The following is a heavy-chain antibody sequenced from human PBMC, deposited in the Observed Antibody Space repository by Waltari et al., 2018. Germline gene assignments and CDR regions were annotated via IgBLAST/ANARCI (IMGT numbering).Heavy chain of an antibody. CDR3: ARDRVPTSCTEWGSFDI. Sequence: EVQLVESGGGLGQPGGSLRLSCVASGFTLNNYEMNWVRQAPGKGLEWVSYSSNYDSTTSYTDSVKGRFIISRDNAKNTLFLQMSSLRPEDTAVYYCARDRVPTSCTEWGSFDIWGQGTKVTVSS. J-gene: IGHJ3*02. CDR1: GFTLNNYE. V-gene: IGHV3-48*03. CDR2: SSNYDSTT. D-gene: IGHD2-2*01.